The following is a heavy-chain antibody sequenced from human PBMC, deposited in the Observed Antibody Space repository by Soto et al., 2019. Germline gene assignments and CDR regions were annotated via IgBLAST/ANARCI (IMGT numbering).Heavy chain of an antibody. CDR3: ARGPPETTRF. CDR2: IIPILGTA. V-gene: IGHV1-69*13. CDR1: GGTIRRYA. Sequence: SVRVSWKTSGGTIRRYAISWVRQAPGQGLEWMGGIIPILGTANYAQKFQGRVTITADESTSTAYMELSSLRSEDTAVYYFARGPPETTRFWCPGTLVTVSS. D-gene: IGHD1-7*01. J-gene: IGHJ4*02.